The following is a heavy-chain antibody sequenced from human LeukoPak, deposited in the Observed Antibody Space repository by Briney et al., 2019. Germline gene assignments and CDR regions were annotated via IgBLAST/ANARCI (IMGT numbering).Heavy chain of an antibody. J-gene: IGHJ5*02. CDR3: ARTYGSGSYTSDWFDP. D-gene: IGHD3-10*01. Sequence: GESLKISCKGSGYTFHSYWIAWVRQMPGKGLEWMGIIYPGDSDTRYSPSFQGQVTISADKSISTAYLQWSSLKASDTAMYYCARTYGSGSYTSDWFDPWGQGTLVTVSS. V-gene: IGHV5-51*01. CDR1: GYTFHSYW. CDR2: IYPGDSDT.